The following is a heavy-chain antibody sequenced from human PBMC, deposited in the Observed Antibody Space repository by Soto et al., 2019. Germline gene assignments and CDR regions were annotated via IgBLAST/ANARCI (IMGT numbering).Heavy chain of an antibody. V-gene: IGHV3-48*02. D-gene: IGHD3-22*01. CDR3: ARDLGSSYDSSVYDAPDY. CDR2: INIDSSSR. CDR1: GFTFSIFS. Sequence: VGSLRLSCAASGFTFSIFSMNWVRQAPGKGLEWVSFINIDSSSRMYADPVKGRFTISRDNAKNSLYLQMSSLRDEDTAVYYCARDLGSSYDSSVYDAPDYWGQGTSVTVSS. J-gene: IGHJ4*02.